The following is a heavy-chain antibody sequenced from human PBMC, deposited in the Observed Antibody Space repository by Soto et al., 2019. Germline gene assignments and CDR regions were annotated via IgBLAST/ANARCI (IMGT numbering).Heavy chain of an antibody. D-gene: IGHD2-21*02. J-gene: IGHJ3*01. Sequence: GSLRLSCAASGFIFSDYVMHWVRQAPGKGLEWVAVMWYDGSSTTYADSVKGRFTISRDNAKNTLYLQMNSLRAEDTAVYYCARGDRGAFDLWGQGTMVTVSS. CDR2: MWYDGSST. V-gene: IGHV3-33*03. CDR3: ARGDRGAFDL. CDR1: GFIFSDYV.